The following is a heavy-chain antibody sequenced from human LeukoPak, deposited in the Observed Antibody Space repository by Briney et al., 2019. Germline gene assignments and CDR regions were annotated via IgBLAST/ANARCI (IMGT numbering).Heavy chain of an antibody. V-gene: IGHV3-21*01. CDR3: AREGRSYDYVWGSYRSSFDY. Sequence: GESLRLSCAASGFTFSDYAINWVRQAPGKGLEWVSSISGNGHYIHYADSVKGRFTISRDNAKNSLYLQMNSLRAEDTAVYYCAREGRSYDYVWGSYRSSFDYWGQGTLVTVSS. CDR1: GFTFSDYA. J-gene: IGHJ4*02. CDR2: ISGNGHYI. D-gene: IGHD3-16*02.